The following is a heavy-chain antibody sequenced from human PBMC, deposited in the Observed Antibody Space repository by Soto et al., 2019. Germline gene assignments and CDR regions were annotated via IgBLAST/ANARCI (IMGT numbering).Heavy chain of an antibody. CDR1: GFTFSSYA. CDR2: ISSNGGST. V-gene: IGHV3-64*01. J-gene: IGHJ4*02. CDR3: ARGQLVRSPDFDY. D-gene: IGHD6-6*01. Sequence: GGSLRLSCAASGFTFSSYAMHWVRQAPGKGLEYVSAISSNGGSTYYANSVKGRFTISRDNSKNTLYLQMGSLRAEDMAVYYCARGQLVRSPDFDYWGQGTLVTVSS.